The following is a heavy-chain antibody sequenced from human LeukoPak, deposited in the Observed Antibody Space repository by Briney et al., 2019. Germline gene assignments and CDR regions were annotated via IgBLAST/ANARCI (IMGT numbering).Heavy chain of an antibody. CDR3: AKDRRVRGVIITGVDY. Sequence: GGSLRLSCAASGFTFSSYAMSWIRQAPGKGLEWVSAISGSGGSTYYADSVKGRFTISRDNSKNTLYLQMNSLRAEDTAVYYCAKDRRVRGVIITGVDYWGQGTLVTVSS. CDR1: GFTFSSYA. J-gene: IGHJ4*02. V-gene: IGHV3-23*01. D-gene: IGHD3-10*01. CDR2: ISGSGGST.